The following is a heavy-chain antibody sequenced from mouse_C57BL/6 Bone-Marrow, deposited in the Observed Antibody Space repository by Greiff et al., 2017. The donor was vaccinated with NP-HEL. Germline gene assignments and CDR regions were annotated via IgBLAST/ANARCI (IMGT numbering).Heavy chain of an antibody. V-gene: IGHV1-64*01. D-gene: IGHD1-1*01. Sequence: QVQLQQPGAELVKPGASVKLSCKASGYTFTSYWMHWVKQRPGQGLEWIGMIHPNSGSTNYNEKFKSKATLTVDKSSSTAYMQLSSLTSEDSAVYYCARDYYGIYFDVWGTWTTVTVSS. J-gene: IGHJ1*03. CDR1: GYTFTSYW. CDR3: ARDYYGIYFDV. CDR2: IHPNSGST.